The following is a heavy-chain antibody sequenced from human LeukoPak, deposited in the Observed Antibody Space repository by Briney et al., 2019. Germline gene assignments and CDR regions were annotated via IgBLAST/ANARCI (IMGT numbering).Heavy chain of an antibody. J-gene: IGHJ5*01. D-gene: IGHD4-17*01. CDR1: GFTFSSYG. CDR2: IWYDGSNK. Sequence: QAGGSLRLSCAASGFTFSSYGMHWVRQVPGKGLEWVAVIWYDGSNKYYADSVKGRFTISRDNSKNTLYLQMNSLRAEDTAVYYCAKDGGSTVTTKVDSWGQGTLVTASS. V-gene: IGHV3-33*03. CDR3: AKDGGSTVTTKVDS.